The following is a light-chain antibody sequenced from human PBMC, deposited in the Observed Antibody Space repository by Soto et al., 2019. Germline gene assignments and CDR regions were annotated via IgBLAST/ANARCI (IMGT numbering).Light chain of an antibody. Sequence: EIVLTQSPATLSLSPGARATLSCRASQRVSSYLAWYQQKPGQAPRLLIYDASNRATGIPARFSGSGSGTDFTLTISSLEPEDFAVYYCQQRSNWPRTFGQGTKLEIK. CDR2: DAS. CDR3: QQRSNWPRT. V-gene: IGKV3-11*01. J-gene: IGKJ2*01. CDR1: QRVSSY.